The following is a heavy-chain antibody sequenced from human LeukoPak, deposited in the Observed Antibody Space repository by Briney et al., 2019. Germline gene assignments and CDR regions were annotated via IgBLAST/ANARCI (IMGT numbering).Heavy chain of an antibody. CDR1: GFTFSSYS. Sequence: GGSLRLSCAASGFTFSSYSMNWVRQAPGKGLEWVSSISSSSSYIYYADSVKGRFTISGDNAKNSLYLQMNSLRAEDTAVYYCAREGGSPNWFDPWGQGTLVTVSS. CDR3: AREGGSPNWFDP. D-gene: IGHD2-15*01. J-gene: IGHJ5*02. V-gene: IGHV3-21*01. CDR2: ISSSSSYI.